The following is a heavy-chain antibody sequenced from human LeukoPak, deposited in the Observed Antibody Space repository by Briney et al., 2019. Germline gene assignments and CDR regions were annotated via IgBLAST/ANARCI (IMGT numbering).Heavy chain of an antibody. V-gene: IGHV3-21*01. CDR3: ARDQKSTLSSGYALDY. J-gene: IGHJ4*02. D-gene: IGHD3-22*01. CDR2: ISSSSSYI. CDR1: GFTFSSYS. Sequence: PGGSLRLSCAASGFTFSSYSMNWVRRAPGKGLEWGSSISSSSSYIYYADSVKGRFTISRDNAKNSLYLQMNSLRAEDTAVYYCARDQKSTLSSGYALDYWGQGALVTVSS.